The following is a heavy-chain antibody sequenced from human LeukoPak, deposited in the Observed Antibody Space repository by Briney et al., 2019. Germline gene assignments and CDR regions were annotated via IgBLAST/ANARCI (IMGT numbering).Heavy chain of an antibody. J-gene: IGHJ4*02. CDR3: ARAWDSSGFPFDY. V-gene: IGHV4-31*03. D-gene: IGHD3-22*01. CDR1: GGSISSGGYY. Sequence: SETLSLTCTVSGGSISSGGYYWSWLRQHPGKGLEWIGYIYYSGSTYYNPSLKSRVTISVDTSKNQFSLKLSSVTAADTAVYYCARAWDSSGFPFDYWGQGTLVTVSS. CDR2: IYYSGST.